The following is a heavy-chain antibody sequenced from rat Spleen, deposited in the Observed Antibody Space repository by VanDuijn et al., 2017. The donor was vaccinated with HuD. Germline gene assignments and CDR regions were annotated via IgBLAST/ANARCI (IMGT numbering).Heavy chain of an antibody. CDR3: ARANRESYAHFDY. V-gene: IGHV2-30*01. CDR1: GFSLTSYN. D-gene: IGHD1-12*01. J-gene: IGHJ2*01. Sequence: QVQLKESGPGLVQPSQTLSLTCTVSGFSLTSYNVHWVLQPTGKGLEWMGIILTGGSTDYNSAIKSRLSISRDTSKSQVVLKMNSLQTEDTATYYCARANRESYAHFDYWGQGVMVTVSS. CDR2: ILTGGST.